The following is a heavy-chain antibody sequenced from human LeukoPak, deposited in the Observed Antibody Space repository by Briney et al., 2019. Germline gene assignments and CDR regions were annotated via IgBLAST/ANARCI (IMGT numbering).Heavy chain of an antibody. CDR2: INPNSGGT. CDR3: ARISARRNYLGV. D-gene: IGHD1-7*01. CDR1: GYTFTGYY. Sequence: ASVKVSCKASGYTFTGYYMHWVRQAPGQGLEWMGWINPNSGGTNYAQKFQGRVTMTRDTSISTAYMELSRLRSDDTAVYYCARISARRNYLGVWGQGTLVTVSS. J-gene: IGHJ4*02. V-gene: IGHV1-2*02.